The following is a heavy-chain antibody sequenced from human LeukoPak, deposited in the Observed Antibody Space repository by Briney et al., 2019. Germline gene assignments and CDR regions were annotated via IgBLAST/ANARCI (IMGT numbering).Heavy chain of an antibody. V-gene: IGHV3-23*01. CDR1: GFTFSSYA. CDR3: AKVDSEGCSSTSCYGDGDYFDY. D-gene: IGHD2-2*01. Sequence: PGGSLRLSCAASGFTFSSYAMSWVRQAPGKGLEWVSAISGSGGSTYYADSVKGRFTISRDNSKNTLYLQMNSLRAEDTAVYYCAKVDSEGCSSTSCYGDGDYFDYWGQGTLVTVSS. CDR2: ISGSGGST. J-gene: IGHJ4*02.